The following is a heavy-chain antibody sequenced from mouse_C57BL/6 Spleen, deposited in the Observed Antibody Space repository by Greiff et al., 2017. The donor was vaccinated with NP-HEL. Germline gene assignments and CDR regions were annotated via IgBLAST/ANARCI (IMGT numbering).Heavy chain of an antibody. CDR3: ARGGQLRLRYAMDY. D-gene: IGHD3-2*02. CDR2: IYPRSGNT. CDR1: GYTFTSYG. V-gene: IGHV1-81*01. J-gene: IGHJ4*01. Sequence: QVQLQQSGAELARPGASVKLSCKASGYTFTSYGISWVKQRTGQGLEWIGEIYPRSGNTYYNEKFKGKATLTADKSSSTAYMELRSLTSEDSAVYFCARGGQLRLRYAMDYWGQGTSVTVSS.